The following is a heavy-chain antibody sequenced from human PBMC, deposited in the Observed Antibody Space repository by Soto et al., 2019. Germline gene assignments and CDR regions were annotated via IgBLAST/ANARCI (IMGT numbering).Heavy chain of an antibody. CDR3: ARDTGDGTFDF. D-gene: IGHD7-27*01. Sequence: ASVKVSCKASGYTFTSYGIHWVRQAPGQRLEWMGWINAANGDTKYSPKFQGRVTITRDTSASTAYMELTSLRSEDTAVYYCARDTGDGTFDFWGQGTLGTVSA. CDR1: GYTFTSYG. V-gene: IGHV1-3*01. CDR2: INAANGDT. J-gene: IGHJ4*02.